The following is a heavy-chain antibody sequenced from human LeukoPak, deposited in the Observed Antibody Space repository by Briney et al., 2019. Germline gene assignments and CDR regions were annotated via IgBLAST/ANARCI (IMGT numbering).Heavy chain of an antibody. Sequence: LRLSCAASGFTFSSYAMHWVRQAPGKGLEWIGSIYYSGSTYYNPSLKSRVTISVDTSKNQFPLKLSSVTAADTAVYYCARDRTTVTTHYYYMDVWGKGTTVTASS. D-gene: IGHD4-17*01. J-gene: IGHJ6*03. CDR2: IYYSGST. CDR1: GFTFSSYA. CDR3: ARDRTTVTTHYYYMDV. V-gene: IGHV4-39*06.